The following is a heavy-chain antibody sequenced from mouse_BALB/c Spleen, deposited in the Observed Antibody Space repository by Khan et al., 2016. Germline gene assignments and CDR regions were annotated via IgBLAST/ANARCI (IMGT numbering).Heavy chain of an antibody. Sequence: QVQLQQSGTELPRPGASVTLSCNVSGYTFTDYYLHWVMQRTGQGLEWLGEIFPGSGNTYYNEKFKGKASLTADTSSSTDYMQLTSLTSEDSAVYFGGRSYYGYFALDYWGHGTSVTVSS. V-gene: IGHV1-77*01. J-gene: IGHJ4*01. CDR3: GRSYYGYFALDY. D-gene: IGHD1-2*01. CDR2: IFPGSGNT. CDR1: GYTFTDYY.